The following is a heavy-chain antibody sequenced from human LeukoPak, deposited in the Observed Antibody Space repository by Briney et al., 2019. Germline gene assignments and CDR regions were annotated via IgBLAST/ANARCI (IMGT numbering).Heavy chain of an antibody. CDR1: GYTFASYD. D-gene: IGHD3/OR15-3a*01. Sequence: ASVKVSCKASGYTFASYDINRVRQATGQGLEWMGWMNPNSGNTGYAQKFQGRVTMTRNTSISTAYMELSSLRSEDTAVYYCARITIFGLYYFDYWGQGTLVTVSS. V-gene: IGHV1-8*01. CDR2: MNPNSGNT. J-gene: IGHJ4*02. CDR3: ARITIFGLYYFDY.